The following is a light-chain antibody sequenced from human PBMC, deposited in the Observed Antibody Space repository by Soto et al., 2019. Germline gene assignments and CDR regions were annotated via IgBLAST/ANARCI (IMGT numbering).Light chain of an antibody. CDR3: MPGVQTPIN. V-gene: IGKV2-28*01. CDR2: LGS. J-gene: IGKJ5*01. CDR1: QSLLHSDGNTY. Sequence: DIVMTQSPLSLPVTPGEPASISCRSSQSLLHSDGNTYLDWYLRKPGQSPQLLIYLGSSRASGVPDRFSGTGSGTDFTLKISRVQAEDVRVYFCMPGVQTPINFGHGTRLEIK.